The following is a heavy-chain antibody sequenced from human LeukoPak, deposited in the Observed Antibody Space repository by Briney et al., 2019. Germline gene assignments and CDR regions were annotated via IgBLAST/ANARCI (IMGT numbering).Heavy chain of an antibody. Sequence: PSETLSLTCTVSRGSVSSDYWSWIRQSPGKGLEWIGYIFYPTTTNYNPSLRSRVTMSLDTSNNQFSLDLTSVTGADTAVYFCATGHSSGWFDYWGQGTLVAASS. CDR2: IFYPTTT. J-gene: IGHJ4*02. V-gene: IGHV4-59*02. CDR1: RGSVSSDY. CDR3: ATGHSSGWFDY. D-gene: IGHD6-19*01.